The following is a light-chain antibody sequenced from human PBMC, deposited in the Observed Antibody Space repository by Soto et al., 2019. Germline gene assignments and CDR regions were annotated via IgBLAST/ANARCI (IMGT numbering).Light chain of an antibody. CDR2: AAS. V-gene: IGKV3-15*01. Sequence: IAITHCASTLPVSPGERAILSCRASQSVSSNLAWYQQKPGQATRLLIYAASTAATGIPARFSGSGSGTEFTLTISSLQSEDFAVYYCQQYNTGIPWTFGQRAKV. CDR3: QQYNTGIPWT. CDR1: QSVSSN. J-gene: IGKJ1*01.